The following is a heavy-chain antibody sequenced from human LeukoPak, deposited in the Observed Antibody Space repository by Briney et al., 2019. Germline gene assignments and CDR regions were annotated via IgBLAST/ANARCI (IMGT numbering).Heavy chain of an antibody. CDR3: ARNAAAAGTGYYYYGMDV. J-gene: IGHJ6*02. CDR1: GYTFTGYY. Sequence: GAPVKVSCKASGYTFTGYYMHWVRQAPGQGLEWMGWINPNSGGTNYAQKFQGRVTMTRDTSISTAYMELSRLRSDDTAVYYCARNAAAAGTGYYYYGMDVWGQGTTVTVSS. CDR2: INPNSGGT. D-gene: IGHD6-13*01. V-gene: IGHV1-2*02.